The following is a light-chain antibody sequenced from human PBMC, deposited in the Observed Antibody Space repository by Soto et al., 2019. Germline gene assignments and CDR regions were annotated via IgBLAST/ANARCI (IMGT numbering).Light chain of an antibody. CDR2: GAS. CDR1: QRVNSSY. J-gene: IGKJ2*01. V-gene: IGKV3-20*01. Sequence: EIVLTQSPDTLYLSPGEGATHSCRASQRVNSSYLAWYQQKPGQAPRLLISGASDRATGVPARVSGSGSGTDFTLTIRRLEPEDFAVYYCQQYVNSPVPFGQGTKLQIK. CDR3: QQYVNSPVP.